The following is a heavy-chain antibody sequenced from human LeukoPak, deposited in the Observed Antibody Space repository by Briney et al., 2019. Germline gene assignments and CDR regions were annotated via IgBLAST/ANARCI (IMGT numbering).Heavy chain of an antibody. Sequence: PSETLSLTCTVSGGSISSSSYYWGWIRQPPGKGLEWIGSIYYSGSTFYNPSLKSRVTISVATSKTQFSLKRSSVTAADTAVYYCAGHPTIFGVVIMWYYFDYWGQGTLVTVSS. J-gene: IGHJ4*02. CDR3: AGHPTIFGVVIMWYYFDY. CDR2: IYYSGST. D-gene: IGHD3-3*01. V-gene: IGHV4-39*01. CDR1: GGSISSSSYY.